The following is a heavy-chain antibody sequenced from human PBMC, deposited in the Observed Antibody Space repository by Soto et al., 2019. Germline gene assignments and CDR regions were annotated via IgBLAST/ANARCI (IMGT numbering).Heavy chain of an antibody. J-gene: IGHJ4*02. CDR2: IKSKTDGGTT. V-gene: IGHV3-15*07. CDR3: TTALRYYDLGY. CDR1: GFTFSNAW. Sequence: EVQLVESGGGLVKPGGSLRLSCAASGFTFSNAWMNWVRQAPGKGLEWVGRIKSKTDGGTTDYAAPVKGRFTISRDDSKNTLYLQMNSLKTEDTAWYYFTTALRYYDLGYWGQGTLVTVSS. D-gene: IGHD3-22*01.